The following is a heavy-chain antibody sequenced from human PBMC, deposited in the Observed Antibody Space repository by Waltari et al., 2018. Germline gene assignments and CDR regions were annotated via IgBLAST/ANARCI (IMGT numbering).Heavy chain of an antibody. CDR2: IYYSGST. J-gene: IGHJ4*02. CDR3: ARGSAYGGSDY. Sequence: QLQLQESGPGLVKPSETLSLTCTVSGGSISSSSYYWGWIRQPPGKGLEWIGSIYYSGSTYYNPSLKSRVTISVDTSKNQFSLKLSAVTAADTAVYYCARGSAYGGSDYWGQGTLVTVSS. V-gene: IGHV4-39*07. CDR1: GGSISSSSYY. D-gene: IGHD4-17*01.